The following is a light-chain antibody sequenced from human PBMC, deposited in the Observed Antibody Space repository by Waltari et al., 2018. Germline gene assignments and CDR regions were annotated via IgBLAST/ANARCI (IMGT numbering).Light chain of an antibody. CDR2: EGS. CDR1: SSAVGSYNL. J-gene: IGLJ2*01. Sequence: QSALTQPASVSGSPGQSITISCTGTSSAVGSYNLVSWYQQHPGKAPKLMIYEGSKRPSGVSNRFSGSKSGNTASLTISGLQAEDEADYYCCSHAGSSTLFGGGTKLTVL. V-gene: IGLV2-23*01. CDR3: CSHAGSSTL.